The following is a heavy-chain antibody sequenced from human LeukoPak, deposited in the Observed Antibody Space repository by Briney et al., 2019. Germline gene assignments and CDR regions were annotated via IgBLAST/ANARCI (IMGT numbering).Heavy chain of an antibody. V-gene: IGHV4-59*01. Sequence: PSETLPLTCTVSGGSISSYYWSWIRQPPGKGLEWIGYIYYSGSTKYNPSLKSRVTISVDTSKNQFSLKLSSVTAADTAVYYCARGDILTAPGAFDIWGQGTMVTVSS. CDR3: ARGDILTAPGAFDI. D-gene: IGHD3-9*01. CDR2: IYYSGST. J-gene: IGHJ3*02. CDR1: GGSISSYY.